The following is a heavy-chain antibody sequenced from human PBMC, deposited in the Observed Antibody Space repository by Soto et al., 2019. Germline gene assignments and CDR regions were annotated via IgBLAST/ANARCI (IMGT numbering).Heavy chain of an antibody. V-gene: IGHV1-8*01. CDR3: ARGVDAGVDV. Sequence: QVQLVQSGAEVTKPGASVKVSCKASGYTFTTYDINWVRQATGQGLEWLGWMSPNSGATGYAQKCQGRVTMTRDTPMTTASMGLSNLRSEATAIYYCARGVDAGVDVWGQGTTVTVSS. CDR1: GYTFTTYD. D-gene: IGHD2-8*01. CDR2: MSPNSGAT. J-gene: IGHJ6*02.